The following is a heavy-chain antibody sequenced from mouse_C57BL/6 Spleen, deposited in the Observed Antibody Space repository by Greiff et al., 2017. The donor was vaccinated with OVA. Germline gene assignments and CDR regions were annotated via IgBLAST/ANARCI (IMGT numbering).Heavy chain of an antibody. CDR1: GYSFTDYN. Sequence: VHVKQSGPELVKPGASVKISCKASGYSFTDYNMNWVKQSNGKSLEWIGVINPNYGTTSYNQKFKGKATLTVDQSSSTAYMQLNSLTSEDSAVYYCARYSKGHYYAMDYWGQGTSVTVSS. CDR2: INPNYGTT. J-gene: IGHJ4*01. V-gene: IGHV1-39*01. CDR3: ARYSKGHYYAMDY. D-gene: IGHD2-5*01.